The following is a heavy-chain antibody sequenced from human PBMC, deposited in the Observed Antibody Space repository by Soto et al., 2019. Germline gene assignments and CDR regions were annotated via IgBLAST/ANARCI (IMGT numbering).Heavy chain of an antibody. Sequence: PGGSLRLSCAASGFTFSSYDMHWVRQATGKGLEWVSAIGTAGDTYYPGSVKGRFTISRENAKNSLYLQMNSLRAEDTAVYYCARGNNYYDSSGYRFDYWGQGTLVTVSS. CDR1: GFTFSSYD. CDR2: IGTAGDT. CDR3: ARGNNYYDSSGYRFDY. V-gene: IGHV3-13*01. J-gene: IGHJ4*02. D-gene: IGHD3-22*01.